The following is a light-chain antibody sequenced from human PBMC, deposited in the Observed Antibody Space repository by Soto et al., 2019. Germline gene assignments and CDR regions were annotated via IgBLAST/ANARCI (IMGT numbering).Light chain of an antibody. CDR3: CSYTSSTTWV. J-gene: IGLJ3*02. Sequence: QSVLTQPASVSGSPGQSITISCTGTSSDVGGYNYVSWYQQHPGKAPKLMLYDVGSRPSGVSNRFSGSKSGNTASLTISGLQAEGEADYYCCSYTSSTTWVFGGGTKLTVL. V-gene: IGLV2-14*03. CDR1: SSDVGGYNY. CDR2: DVG.